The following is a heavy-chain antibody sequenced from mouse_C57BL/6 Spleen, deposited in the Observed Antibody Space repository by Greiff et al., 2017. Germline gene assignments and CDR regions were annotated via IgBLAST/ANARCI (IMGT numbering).Heavy chain of an antibody. CDR2: INPNNGGT. CDR3: AREGNYEGVVAMDY. CDR1: GYTFTDYT. J-gene: IGHJ4*01. D-gene: IGHD2-4*01. V-gene: IGHV1-18*01. Sequence: EVQLQESGPELVKPGASVKISCKASGYTFTDYTMDWVKQSHGKRLEWIGDINPNNGGTIYNQKFKGKATLTVDKSSSTAYMELRSLTSEDTAVYYCAREGNYEGVVAMDYWGQGTSVTVSS.